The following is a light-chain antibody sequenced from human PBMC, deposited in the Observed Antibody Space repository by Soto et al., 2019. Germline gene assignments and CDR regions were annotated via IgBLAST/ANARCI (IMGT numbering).Light chain of an antibody. CDR2: DVS. J-gene: IGKJ5*01. Sequence: DIQMTQSPSSLSVSVGDRVTITCQASHDITNYLNWYQQKPGKAPKLLIYDVSKLESGVPSRFSGSGSGTDFTFTISSLQAGDIATYFCQQYDDLPITFGQGTRMEIK. V-gene: IGKV1-33*01. CDR3: QQYDDLPIT. CDR1: HDITNY.